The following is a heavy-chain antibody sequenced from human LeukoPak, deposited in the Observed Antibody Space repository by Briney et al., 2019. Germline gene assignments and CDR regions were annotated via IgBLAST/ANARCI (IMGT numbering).Heavy chain of an antibody. Sequence: ASVKVSCKASGYTFTSYYMHWVRQAPGQGLEWMGIINPSGGSTSYAQKFQGRVTMTRDMSTSTVYMELSSLRSEDTAVYYCARDYDSSGYYYEEQGPSQDYWGQGTLVTVSS. V-gene: IGHV1-46*01. CDR3: ARDYDSSGYYYEEQGPSQDY. CDR1: GYTFTSYY. J-gene: IGHJ4*02. D-gene: IGHD3-22*01. CDR2: INPSGGST.